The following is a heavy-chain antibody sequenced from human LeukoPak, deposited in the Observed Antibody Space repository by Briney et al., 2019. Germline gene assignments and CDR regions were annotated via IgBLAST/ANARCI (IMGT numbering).Heavy chain of an antibody. CDR2: IYHSGST. Sequence: SETLSLTCAVSGGSISSSNWWSWVRQPPGKGLEWIGEIYHSGSTNYNPSLKSRVTISVDKSKNQFSLKLSSVTAADTAVYYCARDFGIAVAGTRLSAFDIWGQGTMVTVSS. J-gene: IGHJ3*02. D-gene: IGHD6-19*01. CDR1: GGSISSSNW. V-gene: IGHV4-4*02. CDR3: ARDFGIAVAGTRLSAFDI.